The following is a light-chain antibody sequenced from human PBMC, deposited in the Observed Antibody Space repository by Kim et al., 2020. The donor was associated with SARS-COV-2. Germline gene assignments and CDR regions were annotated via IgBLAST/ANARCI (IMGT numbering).Light chain of an antibody. V-gene: IGLV1-40*01. J-gene: IGLJ2*01. CDR1: SSNFGTGYD. CDR3: QTYDGSLSASV. Sequence: QSVTISCTGSSSNFGTGYDVHWYQQLPGTAPKLLIYANTNRPSGVPDRFSASKSGTSASLAITGLQAEDEADYYCQTYDGSLSASVFGGGTQLTVL. CDR2: ANT.